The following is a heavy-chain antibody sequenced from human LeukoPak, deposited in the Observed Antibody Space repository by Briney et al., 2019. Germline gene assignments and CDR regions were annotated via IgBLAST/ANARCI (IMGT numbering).Heavy chain of an antibody. CDR3: ARGVVPRSYYYYGMDV. D-gene: IGHD2-8*01. CDR1: GFTFSSYG. V-gene: IGHV3-30*03. J-gene: IGHJ6*02. CDR2: ISYDGSNK. Sequence: PGGSLRLSCAASGFTFSSYGMHWVRQAPGKGLEWVAVISYDGSNKYYADSVKGRFTISRDNSKNTLYLQMNSLRGEDTAVYYCARGVVPRSYYYYGMDVWGRGTTVTVSS.